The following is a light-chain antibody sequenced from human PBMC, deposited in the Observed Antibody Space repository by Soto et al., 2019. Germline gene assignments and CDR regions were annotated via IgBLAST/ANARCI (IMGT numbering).Light chain of an antibody. V-gene: IGLV2-8*01. J-gene: IGLJ1*01. Sequence: QSVLTQPPSASGSFGQSVTISCTGTSSDVGGYNYVSWYQQHPGKAPKLMIYEVSERPSGVPDRFSGSKSGNTASLTVSGLQAEDEADYYCSPYSGTNYHYVFGTGTKVTVL. CDR2: EVS. CDR3: SPYSGTNYHYV. CDR1: SSDVGGYNY.